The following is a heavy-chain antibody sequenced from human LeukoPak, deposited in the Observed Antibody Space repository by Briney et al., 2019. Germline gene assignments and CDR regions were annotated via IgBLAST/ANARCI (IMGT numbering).Heavy chain of an antibody. V-gene: IGHV3-43*02. CDR2: ISGDGGST. CDR1: GFTFDDYA. CDR3: PKDLASHYYYYYMDV. D-gene: IGHD2-15*01. J-gene: IGHJ6*03. Sequence: GGSLRLSCAASGFTFDDYAMHWVRQAPGKGLEWVSLISGDGGSTYYADSVKGRFTISRDNSKNSLYLQMNSLRTEDTALYYCPKDLASHYYYYYMDVWGKGTTVTVSS.